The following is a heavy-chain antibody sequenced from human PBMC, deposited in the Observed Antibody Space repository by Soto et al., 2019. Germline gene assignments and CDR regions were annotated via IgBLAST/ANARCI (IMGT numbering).Heavy chain of an antibody. CDR1: GFTLSDYY. CDR3: ARVYDILTSAWLDP. J-gene: IGHJ5*02. Sequence: GGSLRLSCAASGFTLSDYYMTWIRQAPGKGLEWISYISTNSRYTKYADSVEGRFTISRDDAKNSLYLQMNSLRVEDTAVYYCARVYDILTSAWLDPWGQGTLVTVSS. CDR2: ISTNSRYT. D-gene: IGHD3-9*01. V-gene: IGHV3-11*03.